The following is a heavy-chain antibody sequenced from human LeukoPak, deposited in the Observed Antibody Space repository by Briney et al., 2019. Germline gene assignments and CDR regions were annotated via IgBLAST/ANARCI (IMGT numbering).Heavy chain of an antibody. V-gene: IGHV3-23*01. D-gene: IGHD3-10*01. CDR1: RFTFSSYA. Sequence: GGSLRLSCAASRFTFSSYAMSWVRQAPGKGLEWVSVISATDGSTYYADSVKGRFTISRDNSKNTLYLQMNSLRAEDTAVYFCAKGPSSYYYGSGSYYNFDYWGQGTLVTVSS. CDR2: ISATDGST. CDR3: AKGPSSYYYGSGSYYNFDY. J-gene: IGHJ4*02.